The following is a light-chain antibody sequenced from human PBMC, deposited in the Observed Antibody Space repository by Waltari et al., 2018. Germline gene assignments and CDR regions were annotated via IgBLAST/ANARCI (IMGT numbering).Light chain of an antibody. J-gene: IGKJ2*01. V-gene: IGKV1-5*03. CDR1: PGILTW. CDR2: KAS. CDR3: QQYSSHYT. Sequence: DIQLTKSPSPLSASVVDXVTIYCRASPGILTWLAWYQQKPGKAPKLLIYKASNLQSGVPSRFSGSGSGTEFTLTISSLQPDDFATYYCQQYSSHYTFGQGTKLEIK.